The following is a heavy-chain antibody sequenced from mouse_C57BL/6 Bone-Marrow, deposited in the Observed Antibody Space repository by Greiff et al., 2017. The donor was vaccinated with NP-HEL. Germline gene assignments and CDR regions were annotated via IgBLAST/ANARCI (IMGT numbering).Heavy chain of an antibody. CDR1: GFTFSNYW. CDR3: TVQYYCYCDY. Sequence: EVQLVESGGGLVQPGGSMKLSCVASGFTFSNYWMNWVRQSPEKGLEWVAQIRLKSDNYATHYAESVKGRFTISRDDSKSSVYLQMNNLRAEDTGIYYCTVQYYCYCDYWGQGTTLTVSS. D-gene: IGHD1-1*01. J-gene: IGHJ2*01. CDR2: IRLKSDNYAT. V-gene: IGHV6-3*01.